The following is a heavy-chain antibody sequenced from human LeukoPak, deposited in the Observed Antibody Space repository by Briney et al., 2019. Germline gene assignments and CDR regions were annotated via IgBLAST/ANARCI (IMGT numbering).Heavy chain of an antibody. D-gene: IGHD6-25*01. V-gene: IGHV1-69*06. Sequence: ASVKVSCKASGYTFTGYCMHWVRQAPGQGLEWMGGIIPIFGTANYAQKFQGRVTITADKSTSTAYMELSSLRSEDTAVYYCARDTGGYGLDYWGQGTLVTVSS. CDR3: ARDTGGYGLDY. J-gene: IGHJ4*02. CDR2: IIPIFGTA. CDR1: GYTFTGYC.